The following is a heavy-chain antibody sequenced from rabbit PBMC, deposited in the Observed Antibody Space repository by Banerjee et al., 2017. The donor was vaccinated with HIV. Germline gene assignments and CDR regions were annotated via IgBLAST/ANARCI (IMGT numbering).Heavy chain of an antibody. CDR2: IYAGSSGST. Sequence: QSLEESGGDLVKPGASLTLTCTASGFSFSSSYWIYWVRQAPGKGLEWIASIYAGSSGSTYYASWAKGRFTISKTSSTTVTLQMTSLTAADTATYFCARGYDDYGDWLNLWGPGTLVTVS. J-gene: IGHJ4*01. V-gene: IGHV1S40*01. CDR1: GFSFSSSYW. CDR3: ARGYDDYGDWLNL. D-gene: IGHD2-1*01.